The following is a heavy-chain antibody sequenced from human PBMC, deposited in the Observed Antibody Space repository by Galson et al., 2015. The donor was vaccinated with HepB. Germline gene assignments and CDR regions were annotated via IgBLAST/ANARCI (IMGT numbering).Heavy chain of an antibody. CDR2: ISSSSSYI. V-gene: IGHV3-21*01. Sequence: SLRLSCAASGFTFSSYSMNWVRQAPGKGLEWVSSISSSSSYIYYADSVKGRFTISRDNAKNSLYLQMNSLRAEDTAAYYCARVVSSSWYTNWFDPWGQGTLVTVSS. J-gene: IGHJ5*02. D-gene: IGHD6-13*01. CDR3: ARVVSSSWYTNWFDP. CDR1: GFTFSSYS.